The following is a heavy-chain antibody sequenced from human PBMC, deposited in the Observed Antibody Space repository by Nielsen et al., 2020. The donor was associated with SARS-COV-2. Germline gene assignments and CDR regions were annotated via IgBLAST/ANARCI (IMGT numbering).Heavy chain of an antibody. J-gene: IGHJ3*02. V-gene: IGHV3-21*01. CDR3: ATDSSGDAFDI. CDR1: GFTFSSYG. Sequence: GESLKISCAASGFTFSSYGMNWVRQAPGKGLEWVSSISSSSSYIYYADSVKGRFTISRDNAKNSLYLQMNSLRAEDTAVYYCATDSSGDAFDIWGQGTMVTVSS. CDR2: ISSSSSYI. D-gene: IGHD3-22*01.